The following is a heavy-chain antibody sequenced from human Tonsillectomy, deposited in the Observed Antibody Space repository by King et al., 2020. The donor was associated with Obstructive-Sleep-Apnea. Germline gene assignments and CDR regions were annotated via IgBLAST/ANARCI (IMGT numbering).Heavy chain of an antibody. CDR1: GYTFTSYG. J-gene: IGHJ6*02. D-gene: IGHD1-26*01. CDR3: ARELGGIVDSYYYGMDV. V-gene: IGHV1-18*01. CDR2: CSGVNGNT. Sequence: QLVQSGAEVKKPGASVKVSCKASGYTFTSYGISCVRQAPVQGRECMGWCSGVNGNTNYAQKLQGRVTMTTETSTGTAYMELRRLRSDETAVYYGARELGGIVDSYYYGMDVWGQGTTVTVSS.